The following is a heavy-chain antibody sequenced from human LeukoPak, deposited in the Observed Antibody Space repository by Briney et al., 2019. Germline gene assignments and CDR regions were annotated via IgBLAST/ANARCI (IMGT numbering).Heavy chain of an antibody. D-gene: IGHD2-15*01. J-gene: IGHJ6*02. V-gene: IGHV4-59*01. CDR1: GGSISSYY. Sequence: SETLSLTCTVSGGSISSYYWSWIRQPPGKGLEWIGYIYYSGSTNYNPSLKSRVTISVDTSKNQFSLKLSSVTAADTAVYCCARDGCSGGSCYYGMDVWGQGTTVTVSS. CDR3: ARDGCSGGSCYYGMDV. CDR2: IYYSGST.